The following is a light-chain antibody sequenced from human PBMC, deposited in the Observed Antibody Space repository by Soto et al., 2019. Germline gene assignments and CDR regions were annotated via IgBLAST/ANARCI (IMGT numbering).Light chain of an antibody. Sequence: DIQMIQSPSPLSASVGDRVTITCQASQEISNYLNWYQQKPGKAPKLLIYDASNLERGVPSRFSGRGSGTDFTFTISSLQPEDFATYYCQQYDHLPLTFGRGTKVEIK. CDR3: QQYDHLPLT. J-gene: IGKJ1*01. CDR1: QEISNY. CDR2: DAS. V-gene: IGKV1-33*01.